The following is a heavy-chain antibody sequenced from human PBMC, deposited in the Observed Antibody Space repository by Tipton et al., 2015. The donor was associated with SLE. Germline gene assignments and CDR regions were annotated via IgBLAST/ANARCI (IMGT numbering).Heavy chain of an antibody. CDR3: ARPPGTYPTGDY. J-gene: IGHJ4*02. V-gene: IGHV4-39*07. D-gene: IGHD3-10*01. Sequence: TLSLTCIVSGDSISSSSYYWGWIRQPPGKGLEWIGSIYYSGSTYYNPSLKSRVTISVDTSKNQFSLKLSSVTAADTAVYYCARPPGTYPTGDYWGQGTLVTVSS. CDR2: IYYSGST. CDR1: GDSISSSSYY.